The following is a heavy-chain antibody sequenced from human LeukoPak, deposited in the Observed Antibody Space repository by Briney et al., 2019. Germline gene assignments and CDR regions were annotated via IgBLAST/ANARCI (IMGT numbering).Heavy chain of an antibody. CDR3: ARRRSGSSGPPSDH. J-gene: IGHJ4*02. D-gene: IGHD6-6*01. CDR2: MNPNSGST. Sequence: GASVKVSCKASGYTFTSYDINWVRQATGQGLEWMGWMNPNSGSTGYAQKFQGRVNMTRNTSISTAYMELSSLESEDTAVYYCARRRSGSSGPPSDHWGQGTLVTVSS. CDR1: GYTFTSYD. V-gene: IGHV1-8*01.